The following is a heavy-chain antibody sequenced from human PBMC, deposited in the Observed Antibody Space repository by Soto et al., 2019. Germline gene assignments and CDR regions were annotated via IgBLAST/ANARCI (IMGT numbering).Heavy chain of an antibody. D-gene: IGHD6-13*01. CDR2: IYYSGST. J-gene: IGHJ6*02. Sequence: QVQLQESGPGLVKPSQTLSLTCTVSGGSINSGSYYWNWIRQHPGKGLEWIGYIYYSGSTYYNPSLKSRVTISVDTSNNQFSLKLSSVTAADTAVYYCGRWIAAAGLYGMDVWGQGTTVTVSS. V-gene: IGHV4-31*03. CDR1: GGSINSGSYY. CDR3: GRWIAAAGLYGMDV.